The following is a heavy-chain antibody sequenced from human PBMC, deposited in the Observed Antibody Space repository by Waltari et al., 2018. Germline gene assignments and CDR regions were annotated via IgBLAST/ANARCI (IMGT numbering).Heavy chain of an antibody. J-gene: IGHJ4*02. CDR1: GGSISSGSYY. Sequence: QVQLQESGPGLVKPSQTLSLTCTVSGGSISSGSYYWSWIRQPAGKGLEWIGYIYTSGRTNDNPSLKSRVTISVDTSKNQFSLKLSSVTAADTAVYYCARGGRSFTDYWGQGTLVTVSS. CDR2: IYTSGRT. D-gene: IGHD2-15*01. CDR3: ARGGRSFTDY. V-gene: IGHV4-61*09.